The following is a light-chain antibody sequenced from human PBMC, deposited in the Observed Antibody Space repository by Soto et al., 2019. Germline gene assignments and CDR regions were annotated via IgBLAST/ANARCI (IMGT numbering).Light chain of an antibody. V-gene: IGLV3-21*02. CDR2: DDN. Sequence: SYELTQPPSVSVAPGQTARLSCGGNNIGIKSVHWYQQKAGQAPVLVVYDDNDRPSGIPERFSGSNSGNTATLTISRVEAGDEADYYCQVWHISSDHWVFGGGTKLTVL. CDR3: QVWHISSDHWV. CDR1: NIGIKS. J-gene: IGLJ3*02.